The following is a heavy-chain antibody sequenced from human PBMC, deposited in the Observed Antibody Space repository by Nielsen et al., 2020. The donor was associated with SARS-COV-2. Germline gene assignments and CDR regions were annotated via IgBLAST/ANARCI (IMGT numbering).Heavy chain of an antibody. V-gene: IGHV3-11*06. CDR1: GFPFSDYH. Sequence: GESLKISCAASGFPFSDYHMSWIRQAPGKGLEWISYISSSRTYRSYADSVTGRLTISTDNAKNSLYLQMNSLRAEDTATYYCVRGPVVEGPLFDYWGQGTLVTVSS. D-gene: IGHD2-15*01. J-gene: IGHJ4*02. CDR2: ISSSRTYR. CDR3: VRGPVVEGPLFDY.